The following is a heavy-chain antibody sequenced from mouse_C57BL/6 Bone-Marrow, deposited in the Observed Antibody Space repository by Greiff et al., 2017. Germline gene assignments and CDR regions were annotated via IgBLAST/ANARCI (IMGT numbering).Heavy chain of an antibody. V-gene: IGHV5-17*01. Sequence: EVKVVESGGGLVKPGGSLKLSCAASGFTFSDYGMHWVRQAPEKGLEWVAYISSGSSTIYYADTVKGRFPISRVNAKNTLFLQMTSLRSEDTAMYYCARGYYSNFLYAMDYWGQGTSVTVSS. CDR2: ISSGSSTI. CDR1: GFTFSDYG. J-gene: IGHJ4*01. D-gene: IGHD2-5*01. CDR3: ARGYYSNFLYAMDY.